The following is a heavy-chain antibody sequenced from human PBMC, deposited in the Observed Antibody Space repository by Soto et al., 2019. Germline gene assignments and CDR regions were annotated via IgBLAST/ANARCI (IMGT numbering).Heavy chain of an antibody. J-gene: IGHJ4*02. CDR2: IYWDDDK. Sequence: QITLKESGPTLVKPTQTPTLTCTFSGFSLSTSGVGVGWIRQPPGKALEWPALIYWDDDKRYSPSLKSRLTITKDTSKNQVVLTMTNMDPVDTATYYCAHRPSYCSGGSCYSGFDYWGQGTLVTVSS. CDR1: GFSLSTSGVG. CDR3: AHRPSYCSGGSCYSGFDY. D-gene: IGHD2-15*01. V-gene: IGHV2-5*02.